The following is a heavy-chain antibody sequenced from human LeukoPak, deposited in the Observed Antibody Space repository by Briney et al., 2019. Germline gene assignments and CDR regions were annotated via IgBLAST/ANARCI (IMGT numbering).Heavy chain of an antibody. CDR2: INPNSGGT. CDR1: GYTFTGYY. V-gene: IGHV1-2*02. Sequence: ASVKVSCKASGYTFTGYYMHWVRQAPGQGLEWMGWINPNSGGTNYAQKFQGRVTMTRDTSISTAYMELSRLRSDDTAVYYCARANRIQLWSGPLDPWGQGTLVTVSS. D-gene: IGHD5-18*01. J-gene: IGHJ5*02. CDR3: ARANRIQLWSGPLDP.